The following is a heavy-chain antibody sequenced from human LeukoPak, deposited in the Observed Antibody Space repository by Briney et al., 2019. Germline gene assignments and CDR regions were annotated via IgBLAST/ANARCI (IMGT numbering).Heavy chain of an antibody. D-gene: IGHD6-19*01. CDR3: ARVEDSSGRYNL. CDR1: GYTFTGYY. Sequence: ASVKVSCKASGYTFTGYYMHWVRQAPGQGLEWMGRINPNSGGTNYAQKFQGRVTMTRDTSISTAYMELSRLRSDDTAVYYCARVEDSSGRYNLWGQGTLVTVSS. CDR2: INPNSGGT. J-gene: IGHJ5*02. V-gene: IGHV1-2*06.